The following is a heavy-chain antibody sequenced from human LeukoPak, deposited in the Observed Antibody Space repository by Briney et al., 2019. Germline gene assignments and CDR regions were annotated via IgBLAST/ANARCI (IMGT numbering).Heavy chain of an antibody. CDR3: AKDKTQQLVTNEYFQH. CDR1: GFTFSSYA. D-gene: IGHD6-13*01. J-gene: IGHJ1*01. Sequence: PGGSLRLSCAASGFTFSSYAMSWVRQAPGKGLEWVSAISGSGGSTYYADSVKVRFTISRDNSKNTLYLQMNSLRAEDTAVYYCAKDKTQQLVTNEYFQHWGQGTLVTVSS. CDR2: ISGSGGST. V-gene: IGHV3-23*01.